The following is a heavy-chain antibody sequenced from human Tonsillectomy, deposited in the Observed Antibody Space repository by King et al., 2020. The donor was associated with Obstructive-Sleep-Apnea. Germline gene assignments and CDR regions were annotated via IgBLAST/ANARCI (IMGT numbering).Heavy chain of an antibody. D-gene: IGHD5-18*01. J-gene: IGHJ4*02. Sequence: QLVQSGGGLVQPGRSLRLSCAASGFTFSSYGMHWVRQAPGKGLEWVAVISAEGRSKHYADSVRGRFTISRDNSLGTLYLQMNSLRPDDTAIYFCAKPGGDRYYFASWGRGALVTVSS. CDR3: AKPGGDRYYFAS. CDR1: GFTFSSYG. CDR2: ISAEGRSK. V-gene: IGHV3-30*18.